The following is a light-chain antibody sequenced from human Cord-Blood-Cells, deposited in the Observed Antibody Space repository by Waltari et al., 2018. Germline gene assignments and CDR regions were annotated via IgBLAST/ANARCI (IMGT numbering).Light chain of an antibody. Sequence: QSALTQHASVFGSPGQSITISCTGTSSDVGSYNLVSWYQQHPGKAPKLMIYEGSKRPSGVSNRFSGSKSGNTASLTISGLQAEDEADYYCCSYAGSSTLVFGGGTKLTVL. J-gene: IGLJ2*01. CDR1: SSDVGSYNL. V-gene: IGLV2-23*01. CDR3: CSYAGSSTLV. CDR2: EGS.